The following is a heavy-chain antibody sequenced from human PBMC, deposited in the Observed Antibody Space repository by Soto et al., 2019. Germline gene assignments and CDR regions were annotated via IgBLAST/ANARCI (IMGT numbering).Heavy chain of an antibody. Sequence: GGSLRLSCAVSGFTFSSYSMNWVRQAPGKGLEWVSSISSSSSAIFYGDSVKGRFIISRDNAENSLYLQMNSLRAEDTAVYYCVRHTCPVDCYSLGYWGLGTLVTVLL. CDR3: VRHTCPVDCYSLGY. V-gene: IGHV3-21*01. D-gene: IGHD2-21*02. CDR2: ISSSSSAI. CDR1: GFTFSSYS. J-gene: IGHJ4*02.